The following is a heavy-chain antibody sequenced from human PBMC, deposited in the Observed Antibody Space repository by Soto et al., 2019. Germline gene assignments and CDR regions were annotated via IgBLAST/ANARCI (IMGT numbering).Heavy chain of an antibody. V-gene: IGHV4-34*01. CDR3: ARPLAAVGRAFDY. D-gene: IGHD6-19*01. Sequence: SETLSLTCAVYGGSFSGYYWSWIRQPPGKGLEWIGEINHSGSTNYNPSLKSRVTISVDTSKNQFSLKLSSVTAADTAVYYCARPLAAVGRAFDYRGQGTLVTVSS. CDR2: INHSGST. J-gene: IGHJ4*02. CDR1: GGSFSGYY.